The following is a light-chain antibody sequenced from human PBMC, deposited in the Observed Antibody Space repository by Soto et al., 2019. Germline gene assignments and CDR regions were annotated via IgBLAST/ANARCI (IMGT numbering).Light chain of an antibody. CDR3: ASWDDSLNAVV. Sequence: QSVLTQPPSAYGTPGPRVTLSCSGSSSNVGRNTVNLYQQLPGTAPKLLIYRNNQRTSGVPDRFSGSKSGTSASLAISGLQSEDEADDYCASWDDSLNAVVFGGGTKLTVL. CDR1: SSNVGRNT. V-gene: IGLV1-44*01. CDR2: RNN. J-gene: IGLJ2*01.